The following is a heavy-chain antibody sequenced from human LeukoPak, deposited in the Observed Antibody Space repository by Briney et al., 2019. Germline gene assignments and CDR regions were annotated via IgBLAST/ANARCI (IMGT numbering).Heavy chain of an antibody. V-gene: IGHV1-2*02. CDR1: GYTFTGYY. CDR2: INPNSGGT. J-gene: IGHJ4*02. CDR3: ARAPMVRGVIITYSYYFDY. Sequence: ASVKVSCKASGYTFTGYYMHWVRQAPGQGLEWMGWINPNSGGTNYAQKFQGRVTMTRDTSISTAYMELSRLRSDDTAVYYCARAPMVRGVIITYSYYFDYWGQGTLVTVSS. D-gene: IGHD3-10*01.